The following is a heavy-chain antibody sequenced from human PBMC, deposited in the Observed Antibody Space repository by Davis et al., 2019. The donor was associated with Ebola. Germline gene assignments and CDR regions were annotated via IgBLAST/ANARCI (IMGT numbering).Heavy chain of an antibody. CDR1: GFTFSNYD. CDR2: ISSNGGTT. CDR3: AKETHRYCSGGTCYSFDH. J-gene: IGHJ4*02. V-gene: IGHV3-23*01. D-gene: IGHD2-15*01. Sequence: GESLKISCAASGFTFSNYDMTWVRQAPGKGLDWVSRISSNGGTTYYADSVRGRFTISRDNSRNTLYLQMNSLTSEDTAVYYCAKETHRYCSGGTCYSFDHWGQGTLVTVS.